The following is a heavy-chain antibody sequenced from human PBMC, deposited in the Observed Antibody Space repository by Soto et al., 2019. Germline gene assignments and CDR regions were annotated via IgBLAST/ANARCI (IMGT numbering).Heavy chain of an antibody. J-gene: IGHJ4*02. Sequence: SLRLSCLGSGFSFTSYGMHWVRQSPGKGLEWVAVISYDGSSQYYAESVRGRFTISRDNSNNTLFLQMNSLRIEDSGLYYCTTSDLTSYPGLDWGQG. CDR3: TTSDLTSYPGLD. V-gene: IGHV3-30*03. CDR2: ISYDGSSQ. CDR1: GFSFTSYG.